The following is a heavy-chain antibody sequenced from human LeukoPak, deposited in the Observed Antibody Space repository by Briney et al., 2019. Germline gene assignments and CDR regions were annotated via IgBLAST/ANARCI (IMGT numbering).Heavy chain of an antibody. Sequence: PGGSLRLSCVGSGFTFDDYAMHWVRQAPGKGLEWVSAISYNRDATGYAGSVKGRFTVSRDNAKNSLYLEMHSLRSEDTALYYCAKGAAAGIRGYFDYWGQGILVTVSS. D-gene: IGHD6-25*01. CDR2: ISYNRDAT. CDR1: GFTFDDYA. J-gene: IGHJ4*02. V-gene: IGHV3-9*01. CDR3: AKGAAAGIRGYFDY.